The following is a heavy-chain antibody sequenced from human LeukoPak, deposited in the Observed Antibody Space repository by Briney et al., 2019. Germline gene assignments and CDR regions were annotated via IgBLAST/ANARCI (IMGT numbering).Heavy chain of an antibody. CDR1: GFTFSNAW. V-gene: IGHV3-15*01. Sequence: GGSLRLSCAASGFTFSNAWMSWVRQAPGKGLEWVGRIKSKADGGTTDYAAPVKGRFTISRDDSKNTLYLQMNSLKTEDTAVYYCTTEDPRYYYGSGSYSKWFDPWGQGTLVTVSS. J-gene: IGHJ5*02. D-gene: IGHD3-10*01. CDR2: IKSKADGGTT. CDR3: TTEDPRYYYGSGSYSKWFDP.